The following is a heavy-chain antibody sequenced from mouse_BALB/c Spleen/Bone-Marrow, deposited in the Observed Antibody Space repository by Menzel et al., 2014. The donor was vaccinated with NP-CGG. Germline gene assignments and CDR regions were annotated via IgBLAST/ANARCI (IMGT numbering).Heavy chain of an antibody. Sequence: EVQLQESGPGLVKPSQTVSLTCTVTGISITTGSYRWSWIRQFPGNKLEWIGFIYYSGTITYNPSLTSRTTITRDTSKNQFFLEMNSLTTEDTATYYCARAYYRYAMDYWGQGTSVTVSS. D-gene: IGHD2-14*01. CDR1: GISITTGSYR. J-gene: IGHJ4*01. CDR3: ARAYYRYAMDY. V-gene: IGHV3-5*02. CDR2: IYYSGTI.